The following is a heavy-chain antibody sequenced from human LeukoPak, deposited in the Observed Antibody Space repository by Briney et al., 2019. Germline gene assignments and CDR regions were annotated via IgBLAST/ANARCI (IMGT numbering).Heavy chain of an antibody. CDR3: ARRIGGFLAYYYGSGPFDY. CDR1: GGSISSPSYY. CDR2: VYYSGTS. V-gene: IGHV4-39*01. D-gene: IGHD3-10*01. Sequence: PSETLSLTCTVSGGSISSPSYYWGWIRQPPKKGLEWIGNVYYSGTSYYNPSLKSRVTISVDTSKNQFSLKLSSVTAADTAVYYCARRIGGFLAYYYGSGPFDYWGQGTLVTVSS. J-gene: IGHJ4*02.